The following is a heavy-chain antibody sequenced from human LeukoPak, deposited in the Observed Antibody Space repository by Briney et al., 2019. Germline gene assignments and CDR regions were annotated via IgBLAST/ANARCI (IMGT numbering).Heavy chain of an antibody. CDR2: IDDDGAGT. D-gene: IGHD5-12*01. J-gene: IGHJ5*02. Sequence: PGGSLRLSCAASGFTFSRYSMNWVCQAPGKGLVWVSRIDDDGAGTTYADSVKGRFTISRDNAKNTLYLQMNSLRVEDTAVYYCARSASGYDAWGQGTLVTVSS. CDR1: GFTFSRYS. V-gene: IGHV3-74*01. CDR3: ARSASGYDA.